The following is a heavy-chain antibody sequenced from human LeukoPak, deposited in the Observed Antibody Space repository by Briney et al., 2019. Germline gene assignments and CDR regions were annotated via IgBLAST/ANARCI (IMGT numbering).Heavy chain of an antibody. V-gene: IGHV3-74*01. Sequence: GGSLRLSCAASGFTFSRYWMHWVRQAPGKGLVWVSRINSVGSSTSYADSVKGRFTISRDNAKNTLYLQMNSLRAEDTAVYYCAMILTGYYSNDYWGQGTLVTVSS. CDR3: AMILTGYYSNDY. D-gene: IGHD3-9*01. CDR2: INSVGSST. J-gene: IGHJ4*02. CDR1: GFTFSRYW.